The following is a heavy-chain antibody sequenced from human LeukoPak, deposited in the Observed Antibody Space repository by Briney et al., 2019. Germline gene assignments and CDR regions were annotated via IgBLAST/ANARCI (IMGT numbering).Heavy chain of an antibody. V-gene: IGHV3-30*02. CDR2: IRFDGNDK. D-gene: IGHD3-22*01. CDR3: ARGAFDYYDSSGLYYFDY. Sequence: PGGSLRLSCATSGFIFSNYGLHWVRQAPGKGLEWVAHIRFDGNDKYYADSVKGRFTISRDNSKNTLYLQMNSLRAEDTAVYYCARGAFDYYDSSGLYYFDYWGQGTLVTVSS. CDR1: GFIFSNYG. J-gene: IGHJ4*02.